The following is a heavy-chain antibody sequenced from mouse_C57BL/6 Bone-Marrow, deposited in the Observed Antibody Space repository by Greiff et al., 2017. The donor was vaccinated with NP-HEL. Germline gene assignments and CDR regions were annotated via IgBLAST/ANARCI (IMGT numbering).Heavy chain of an antibody. J-gene: IGHJ2*01. D-gene: IGHD1-1*01. V-gene: IGHV5-6*01. Sequence: EVQRVESGGDLVKPGGSLKLSCAASGFTFSSYGMSWVRQTPDKRLEWVATISSGGSYTYYPDSVKGRFTISRDNAKNTLYLQMSSLKSEDTAMYYCASPNYGSPFDYWGQGTTLTVSS. CDR1: GFTFSSYG. CDR3: ASPNYGSPFDY. CDR2: ISSGGSYT.